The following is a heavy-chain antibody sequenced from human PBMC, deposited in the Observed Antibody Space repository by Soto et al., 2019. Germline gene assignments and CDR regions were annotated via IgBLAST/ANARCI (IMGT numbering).Heavy chain of an antibody. J-gene: IGHJ6*02. CDR1: GFAFSSHW. CDR2: INSDGTIT. V-gene: IGHV3-74*01. D-gene: IGHD2-2*01. Sequence: EVQLVESGGDFVQPGGSLRLSCVASGFAFSSHWMYWVRQAPGKGLVWVSRINSDGTITTYADSVKGRFTISRDNAKNILFLKMNILRVEDTAWYDCVRDHDQSSYYGLDDWGQWATVIVS. CDR3: VRDHDQSSYYGLDD.